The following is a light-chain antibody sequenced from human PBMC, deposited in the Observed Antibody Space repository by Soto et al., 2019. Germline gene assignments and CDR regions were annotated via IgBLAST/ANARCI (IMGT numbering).Light chain of an antibody. Sequence: EIVLTQSPGTLSLSPGERATLSCRASQSVISSYLAWYQQKPGQAPRLLIYDASTRATGIPARFSGSGSGTEFTLTISSLQSEDFAVYYCQQYNNWPRTFGQGTKVDIK. CDR2: DAS. V-gene: IGKV3-15*01. CDR3: QQYNNWPRT. CDR1: QSVISSY. J-gene: IGKJ1*01.